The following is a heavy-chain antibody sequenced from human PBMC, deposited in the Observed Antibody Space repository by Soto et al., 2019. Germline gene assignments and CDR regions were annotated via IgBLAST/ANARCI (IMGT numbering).Heavy chain of an antibody. CDR3: KRAVSSDWNSVSSSS. CDR2: ISAQSGNT. D-gene: IGHD1-7*01. Sequence: QLVQSGAEVKKPGASVKVSCKASGYTFTTSGFNWVRQAPGQGLEWMGWISAQSGNTNYAQKLQGRVTMPIDTSTSTVYMELKSLTADDKALYYGKRAVSSDWNSVSSSSWGQGNLGTGS. V-gene: IGHV1-18*04. J-gene: IGHJ4*02. CDR1: GYTFTTSG.